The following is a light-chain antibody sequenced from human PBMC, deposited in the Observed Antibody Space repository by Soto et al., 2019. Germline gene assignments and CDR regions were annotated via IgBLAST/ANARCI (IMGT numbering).Light chain of an antibody. CDR1: QSISSW. V-gene: IGKV1-5*01. J-gene: IGKJ4*01. CDR3: QQYRTYPPLT. Sequence: DIQMTQSPSTLSASVGYRFTITCLASQSISSWLAWYQQKPGKATKLVIYDASSLESGVPSRFSGIGSGTEFTLTISGLQTDDFATYFCQQYRTYPPLTFCGGTKVDIK. CDR2: DAS.